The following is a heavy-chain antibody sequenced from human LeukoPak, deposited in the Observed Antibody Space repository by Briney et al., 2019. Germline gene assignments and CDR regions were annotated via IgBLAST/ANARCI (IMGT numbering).Heavy chain of an antibody. CDR2: IYTSGST. Sequence: SETLSLTCTVSGGSISSYYWSWIRQPAGKGLEWIGRIYTSGSTNYNPSLKSRVTISVDTSKNQFSLKLSSVTAADTAVYYCAIDSSSWYSFDYWGQGTLVTVSS. J-gene: IGHJ4*02. V-gene: IGHV4-4*07. D-gene: IGHD6-13*01. CDR1: GGSISSYY. CDR3: AIDSSSWYSFDY.